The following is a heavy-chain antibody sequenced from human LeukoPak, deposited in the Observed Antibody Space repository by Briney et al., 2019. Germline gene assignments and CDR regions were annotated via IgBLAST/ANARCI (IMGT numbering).Heavy chain of an antibody. CDR2: INPSGGST. V-gene: IGHV1-46*01. D-gene: IGHD1-26*01. CDR1: GYTFTSYY. CDR3: ATDLARVGGSYGFDS. Sequence: ASVKVSCKASGYTFTSYYMHWVRQAPGQGLEWMGIINPSGGSTSYAQKFQGRVTMTRDTSTSTVYMELSSLRSEDTAVYYCATDLARVGGSYGFDSWGQGTLVTVSS. J-gene: IGHJ4*02.